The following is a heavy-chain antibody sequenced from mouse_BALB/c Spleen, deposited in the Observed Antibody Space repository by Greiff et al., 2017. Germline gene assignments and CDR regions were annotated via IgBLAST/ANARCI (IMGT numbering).Heavy chain of an antibody. CDR2: ISDGGSYT. Sequence: EVQGVESGGGLVKPGGSLKLSCAASGFTFSDYYMYWVRQTPEKRLEWVATISDGGSYTYYPDSVKGRFTISRDNAKNNLYLQMSSLKSEDTAMYYCAREELGWFAYWGQGTLVTVSA. CDR3: AREELGWFAY. J-gene: IGHJ3*01. V-gene: IGHV5-4*02. CDR1: GFTFSDYY. D-gene: IGHD4-1*01.